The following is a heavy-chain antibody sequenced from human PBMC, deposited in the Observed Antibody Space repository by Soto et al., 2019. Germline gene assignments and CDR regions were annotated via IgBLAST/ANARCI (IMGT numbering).Heavy chain of an antibody. CDR3: ARDGGGVVTDYWYFDL. D-gene: IGHD2-21*02. CDR1: GGSISSYY. J-gene: IGHJ2*01. Sequence: QVQLQESGPELVKPSETLSLTCTVSGGSISSYYWSWIRQPPGKGLEWIGYIYYSGSTNYNPSLKSRVTISVDTSKNQFSLKLSSVTAADTAVYYCARDGGGVVTDYWYFDLWGRGTLVTVSS. CDR2: IYYSGST. V-gene: IGHV4-59*01.